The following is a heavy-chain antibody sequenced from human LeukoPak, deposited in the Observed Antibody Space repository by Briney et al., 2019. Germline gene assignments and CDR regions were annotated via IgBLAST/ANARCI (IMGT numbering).Heavy chain of an antibody. J-gene: IGHJ4*02. Sequence: GGSLRLSCAASGFTFSSYDMTWVRQAPGKGLEWVSGISAGGGSTHYSDSVKGRFTISRDNSKNTLYLQMNSLRAEDTAVYYCAKRVWDYFDYWGQGTLVTFSS. CDR3: AKRVWDYFDY. D-gene: IGHD3-16*01. CDR1: GFTFSSYD. CDR2: ISAGGGST. V-gene: IGHV3-23*01.